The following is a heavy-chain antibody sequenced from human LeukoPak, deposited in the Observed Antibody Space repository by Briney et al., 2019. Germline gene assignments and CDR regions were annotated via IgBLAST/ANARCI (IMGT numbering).Heavy chain of an antibody. Sequence: ASVKVSCKASGYTFTSYDINWVRQATVQGLEWMGWMNPNSGNTGYAQKFQGRVTITRNTSISTAYMELSSLRSEDTAVYYCARLMVTHYYYYYYLDVWGKGTTVTVSS. D-gene: IGHD5-18*01. V-gene: IGHV1-8*03. J-gene: IGHJ6*03. CDR3: ARLMVTHYYYYYYLDV. CDR2: MNPNSGNT. CDR1: GYTFTSYD.